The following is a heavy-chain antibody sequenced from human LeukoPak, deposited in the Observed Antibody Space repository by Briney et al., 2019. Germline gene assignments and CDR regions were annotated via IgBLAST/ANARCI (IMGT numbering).Heavy chain of an antibody. CDR2: IIPILGIA. CDR3: ARDEYCSGGNCRDKNWFDP. J-gene: IGHJ5*02. CDR1: GGTFSSYA. D-gene: IGHD2-15*01. V-gene: IGHV1-69*04. Sequence: SVKVSCKASGGTFSSYAISWVRQAPGQGLEWMGRIIPILGIANYAQKFQGRVTITPDKSTSTAYMELSSLRSEDTAVYYCARDEYCSGGNCRDKNWFDPWGQGTLVTVSS.